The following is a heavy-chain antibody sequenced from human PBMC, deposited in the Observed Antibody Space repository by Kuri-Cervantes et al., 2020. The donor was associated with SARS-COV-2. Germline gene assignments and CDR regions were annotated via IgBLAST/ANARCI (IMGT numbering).Heavy chain of an antibody. CDR2: IYYSGST. J-gene: IGHJ6*03. D-gene: IGHD2-8*01. CDR1: GCTIRSYY. V-gene: IGHV4-59*01. CDR3: ARLGKNCTNGICNTYHYYYMDV. Sequence: GSLRLSCTVSGCTIRSYYWAWIRQPPGKGLEWIGYIYYSGSTNYNPPLKSRVTVSVDTSKNQFFLKLSSVTAAGTAAYYCARLGKNCTNGICNTYHYYYMDVWGKGTTVTVSS.